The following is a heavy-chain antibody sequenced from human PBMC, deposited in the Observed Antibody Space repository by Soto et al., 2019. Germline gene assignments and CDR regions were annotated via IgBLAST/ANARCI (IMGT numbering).Heavy chain of an antibody. J-gene: IGHJ4*02. CDR3: ARDIRGYSRAFDY. Sequence: XETLSLTCTVSGYSVSSDNYYWTWIRQPPGKGLEWIGYIYSSGSTNYNPSPKSRVTISLDTSTNQFSLKLTSVTAADTAVYYCARDIRGYSRAFDYWGQGALVTVSS. CDR2: IYSSGST. V-gene: IGHV4-61*01. D-gene: IGHD5-18*01. CDR1: GYSVSSDNYY.